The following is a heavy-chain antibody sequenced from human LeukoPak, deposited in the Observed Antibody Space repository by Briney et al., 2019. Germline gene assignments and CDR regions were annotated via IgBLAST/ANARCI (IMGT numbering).Heavy chain of an antibody. CDR3: TRVSYYGTQPPD. CDR1: GASISSRY. Sequence: PSETLSLTCTVSGASISSRYWGWIRQPPGKGLEWIGNFYYSGTNYNPSLESRVTISVDTSNNQFSLSVSSVTAADTAVYYCTRVSYYGTQPPDWGQGTLVTVSS. CDR2: FYYSGT. D-gene: IGHD3-10*01. J-gene: IGHJ4*02. V-gene: IGHV4-59*11.